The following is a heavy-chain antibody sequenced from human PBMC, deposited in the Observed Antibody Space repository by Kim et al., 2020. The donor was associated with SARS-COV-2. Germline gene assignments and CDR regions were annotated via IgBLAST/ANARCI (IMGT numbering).Heavy chain of an antibody. J-gene: IGHJ4*02. CDR1: GYSFTSYW. D-gene: IGHD3-22*01. V-gene: IGHV5-51*01. CDR2: IYPGDSDT. Sequence: GESLKISCKGSGYSFTSYWIGWVRQMPGKGLEWMGIIYPGDSDTRYSPSFQGQVTISADKSISTAYLQWSSLKASDPSMYYCVRVEGSDYNDSSGKGAFDYWGQGTLVTVSS. CDR3: VRVEGSDYNDSSGKGAFDY.